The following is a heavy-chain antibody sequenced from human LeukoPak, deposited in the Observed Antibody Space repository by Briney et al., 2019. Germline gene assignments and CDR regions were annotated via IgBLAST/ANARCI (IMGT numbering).Heavy chain of an antibody. Sequence: GGSLRLSCAAPGFTFSSYWMSWVRQAPGKGLEWVANIKQDGSEKYYVDSVKGRFTISRDNAKNSLYLQMNSLRAEDTALYYCAKGNYYDSSGYYGYWGQGTLVTVSS. D-gene: IGHD3-22*01. J-gene: IGHJ4*02. CDR3: AKGNYYDSSGYYGY. CDR2: IKQDGSEK. V-gene: IGHV3-7*03. CDR1: GFTFSSYW.